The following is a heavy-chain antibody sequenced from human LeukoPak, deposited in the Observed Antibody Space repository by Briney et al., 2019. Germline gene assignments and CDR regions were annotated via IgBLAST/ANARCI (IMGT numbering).Heavy chain of an antibody. J-gene: IGHJ4*02. V-gene: IGHV4-59*08. Sequence: SETLSLTCTVSGGSISSYYWSWIRQPPGKGLEWIGYIYYSGSTYYNPSLKSRVTISVDTSKNQFSLKLSSVTAADTAVYYCARGVSGYVHYWGQGTLVTVSS. CDR3: ARGVSGYVHY. D-gene: IGHD5-12*01. CDR2: IYYSGST. CDR1: GGSISSYY.